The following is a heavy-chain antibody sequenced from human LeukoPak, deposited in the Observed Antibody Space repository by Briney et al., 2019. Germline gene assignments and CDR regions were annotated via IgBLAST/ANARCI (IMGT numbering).Heavy chain of an antibody. D-gene: IGHD3-3*01. CDR2: ISSSSSYI. CDR1: GFTFSSYS. CDR3: ARDPERGPGLESFWSGYYEFDGSLGSHDAFDI. J-gene: IGHJ3*02. Sequence: GGSLRLSCAASGFTFSSYSMNWVRQAPGKGLEWVSSISSSSSYIYYADSVKGRFTISRDNAKNSLYLQMNSLRAEDTAVYYCARDPERGPGLESFWSGYYEFDGSLGSHDAFDIRGQGTMVTVSS. V-gene: IGHV3-21*01.